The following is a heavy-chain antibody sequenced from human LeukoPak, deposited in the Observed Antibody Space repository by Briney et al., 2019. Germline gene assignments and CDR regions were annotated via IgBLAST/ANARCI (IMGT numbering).Heavy chain of an antibody. V-gene: IGHV4-34*01. CDR2: VNHGGST. CDR1: GGSFSAYN. Sequence: SETLSLTCGVYGGSFSAYNWNWIRQPPGKGLEWIGEVNHGGSTNYNPSLKSRVTISIDTSKNQFSLKLSSVTAADTAVYYCARGLRITIFGVVIIGGVFDYWGQGTLVTVSS. CDR3: ARGLRITIFGVVIIGGVFDY. D-gene: IGHD3-3*01. J-gene: IGHJ4*02.